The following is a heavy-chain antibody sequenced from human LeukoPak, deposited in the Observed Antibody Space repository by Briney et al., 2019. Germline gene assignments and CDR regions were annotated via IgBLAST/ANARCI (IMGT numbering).Heavy chain of an antibody. CDR2: IKSKTFRETR. V-gene: IGHV3-15*01. J-gene: IGHJ3*01. D-gene: IGHD6-19*01. CDR3: VTDLGSGWYGKGASDL. Sequence: GGSLRLSCAASGINFPEAWMSWIRQAPGKGLEWVGRIKSKTFRETRDYAAPVKGRFTMSRDDSKNTLFLQMNSLKIEDTAVHYCVTDLGSGWYGKGASDLWCQGTMVTVSS. CDR1: GINFPEAW.